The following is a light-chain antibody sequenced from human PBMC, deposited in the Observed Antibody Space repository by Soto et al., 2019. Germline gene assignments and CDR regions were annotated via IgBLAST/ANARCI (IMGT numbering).Light chain of an antibody. V-gene: IGLV3-25*02. CDR2: KDT. CDR1: ALANHY. CDR3: QSTDSSGTLYV. J-gene: IGLJ1*01. Sequence: SYELTQPPSVSVSPGQTVRITCSGDALANHYGYWYQQRPGQAPVLVIYKDTERPSGIPERFSGSSSGTTVTLTISGVQAEDEADYYCQSTDSSGTLYVFGTGTKVTVL.